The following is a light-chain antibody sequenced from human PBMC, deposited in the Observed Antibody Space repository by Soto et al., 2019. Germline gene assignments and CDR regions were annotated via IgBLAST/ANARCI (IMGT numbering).Light chain of an antibody. CDR1: QSFINN. J-gene: IGKJ1*01. Sequence: EIVLTQSPGTLSLSPGERATLSCRASQSFINNYLALYQQKPVQAPRLLIYGVSTRATGIPARFSGSGSGTEFTLTISSLQSEDFAVYCCQQYNSWPPTFGQGTKV. CDR3: QQYNSWPPT. V-gene: IGKV3-15*01. CDR2: GVS.